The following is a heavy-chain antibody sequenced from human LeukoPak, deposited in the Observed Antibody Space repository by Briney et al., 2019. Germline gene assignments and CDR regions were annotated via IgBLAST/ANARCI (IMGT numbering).Heavy chain of an antibody. D-gene: IGHD2/OR15-2a*01. Sequence: SETLSLTCTVSGGSISDYYWHWIRQPPGKGLEWIGYIYYSGSTTYNPSLKSRVTLSVDTAKNQFSLKVRSVTAADTAVYYCSRGDVCSNSNCSLRRMDVWGKGTTVTVSS. CDR2: IYYSGST. J-gene: IGHJ6*03. CDR1: GGSISDYY. CDR3: SRGDVCSNSNCSLRRMDV. V-gene: IGHV4-59*01.